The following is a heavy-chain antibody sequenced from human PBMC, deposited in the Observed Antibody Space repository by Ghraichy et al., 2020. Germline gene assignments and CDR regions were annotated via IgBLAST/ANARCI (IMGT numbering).Heavy chain of an antibody. Sequence: ASVKGSCKASGYNFKSYAIAWLRQAPGQTLEWMGWMNIGNGNTKYSQKFQGRVTITRDTSANTAYMEVRGLRSEDTALYYCARGRRGYAGNDYPHYFDNWGQGTLVTVSS. V-gene: IGHV1-3*04. CDR3: ARGRRGYAGNDYPHYFDN. CDR1: GYNFKSYA. J-gene: IGHJ4*02. D-gene: IGHD5-12*01. CDR2: MNIGNGNT.